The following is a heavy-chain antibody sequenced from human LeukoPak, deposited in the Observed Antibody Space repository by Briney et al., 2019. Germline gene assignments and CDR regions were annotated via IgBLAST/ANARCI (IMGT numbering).Heavy chain of an antibody. CDR1: GGSISSYY. CDR2: IYYSGST. J-gene: IGHJ3*02. V-gene: IGHV4-59*01. CDR3: ARDLDYGDSWDAFDI. Sequence: SETLSLTCTVSGGSISSYYWSWIRQPPGKGLEWIGYIYYSGSTNYNPSLKSRVTISVDTSKNQFSLKLSSVTAADTAVYYCARDLDYGDSWDAFDIWGQGTMVTVSS. D-gene: IGHD4-17*01.